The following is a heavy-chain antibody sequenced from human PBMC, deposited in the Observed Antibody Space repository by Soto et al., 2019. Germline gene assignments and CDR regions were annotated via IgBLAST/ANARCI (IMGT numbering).Heavy chain of an antibody. D-gene: IGHD4-17*01. CDR1: GFTFRSYG. CDR3: ARDRLVPYGYGMDV. V-gene: IGHV3-33*01. J-gene: IGHJ6*02. CDR2: IWFDGSKK. Sequence: QMQLVESGGGVVQPGRSLRLSCAASGFTFRSYGIHWVRQAPGKGLEWVALIWFDGSKKYYVDSVKGRFAVSRDNSKNTLYRQRNGLRVEDTAVYYCARDRLVPYGYGMDVWGQGTTVTVS.